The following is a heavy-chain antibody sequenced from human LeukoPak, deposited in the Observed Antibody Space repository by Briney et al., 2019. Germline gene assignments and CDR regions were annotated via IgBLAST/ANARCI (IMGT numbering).Heavy chain of an antibody. V-gene: IGHV3-23*01. D-gene: IGHD4-17*01. Sequence: GGSLRLSCAASGFTFSSYVMNWVRQAPEKGLEWVSGISRSGDGTYYADSVKGRFTISRDNSKNTLYLQMNGLRAEDTAIYYCAKVRDDYGDYAFDYWGQGALVTVSS. CDR3: AKVRDDYGDYAFDY. CDR2: ISRSGDGT. CDR1: GFTFSSYV. J-gene: IGHJ4*02.